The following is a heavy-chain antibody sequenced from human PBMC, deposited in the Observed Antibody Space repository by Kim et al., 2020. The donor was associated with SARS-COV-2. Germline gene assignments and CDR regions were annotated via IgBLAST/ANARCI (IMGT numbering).Heavy chain of an antibody. CDR2: ICHDGGQK. J-gene: IGHJ6*02. D-gene: IGHD3-10*01. CDR1: GFTFRSYG. CDR3: ARGSETGALYFYYGMDV. Sequence: GGSLRLSCAASGFTFRSYGIHWVRQAPGKGLEWVAVICHDGGQKYYADSVKGRFTISRDNSNNTLFLQMDSLRAEDTAVYYCARGSETGALYFYYGMDVWGQGTTVTVSS. V-gene: IGHV3-33*01.